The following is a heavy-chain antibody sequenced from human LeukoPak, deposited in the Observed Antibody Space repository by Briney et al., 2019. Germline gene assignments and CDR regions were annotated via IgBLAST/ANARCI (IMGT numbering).Heavy chain of an antibody. J-gene: IGHJ4*02. D-gene: IGHD2-2*01. CDR2: ISSSRDHI. CDR3: ARDQGVPAATYGY. CDR1: GFTFSTYS. V-gene: IGHV3-21*01. Sequence: PGGSLRLSCAASGFTFSTYSMNWVRQAPGKGLEGVSSISSSRDHIYYADSVKGRFTISRDNAKNSLYLQMNSLRAEDTAVYYCARDQGVPAATYGYWGQGTLVTVSS.